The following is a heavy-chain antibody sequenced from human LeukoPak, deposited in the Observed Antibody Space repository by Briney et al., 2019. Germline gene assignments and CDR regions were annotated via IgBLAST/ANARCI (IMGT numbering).Heavy chain of an antibody. CDR3: ARVAGSIDY. CDR1: GYTFTTYD. D-gene: IGHD6-19*01. Sequence: ASVKVSCKASGYTFTTYDINWVRQATGQGLEWMGWMNPNSGYTGYAQKFQGRVTITRGTSISTAYMELSSLRSEDTAVYYCARVAGSIDYWGQGTLVTVSS. J-gene: IGHJ4*02. CDR2: MNPNSGYT. V-gene: IGHV1-8*03.